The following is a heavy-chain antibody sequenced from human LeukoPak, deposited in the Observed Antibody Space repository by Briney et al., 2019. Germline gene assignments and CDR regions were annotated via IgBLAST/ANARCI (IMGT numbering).Heavy chain of an antibody. CDR2: IRSKANSYAT. CDR1: GFTFSGSA. J-gene: IGHJ4*02. D-gene: IGHD2-15*01. CDR3: TSLLLGYCSGGSCYGFDY. V-gene: IGHV3-73*01. Sequence: PGGSLKLSCAASGFTFSGSAMHWVRQASGKGLEWVGRIRSKANSYATAYAASVKSRFTISRDDSKNTAYLQMNSLKTEDTAVYYCTSLLLGYCSGGSCYGFDYWGQGTLVTVSS.